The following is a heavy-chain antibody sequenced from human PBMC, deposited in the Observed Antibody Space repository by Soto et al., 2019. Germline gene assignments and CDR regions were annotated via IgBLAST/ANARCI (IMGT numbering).Heavy chain of an antibody. J-gene: IGHJ5*02. D-gene: IGHD2-2*01. CDR1: GASITSYY. Sequence: QVLLQESCPGLVKPSETLSLTCSVSGASITSYYWSWIRQPPGKGLEWIGYIYHSGRPSYNPSLKSRVTISVDTSKNQLSLRLVSVTAADTALYFCAREDFGSCSSTTCLNWFDPWGQGTLVTVSS. V-gene: IGHV4-59*01. CDR2: IYHSGRP. CDR3: AREDFGSCSSTTCLNWFDP.